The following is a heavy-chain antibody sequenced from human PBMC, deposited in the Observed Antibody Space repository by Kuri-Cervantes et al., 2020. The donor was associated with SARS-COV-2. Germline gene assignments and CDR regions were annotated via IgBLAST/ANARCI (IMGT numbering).Heavy chain of an antibody. J-gene: IGHJ2*01. V-gene: IGHV3-11*04. D-gene: IGHD2-2*01. Sequence: GGSLRLSCAASGFTFSDYYMSWIRQAPGKGLEWVSYISSSGSTIYYADSVKGRFTISRDNAKNSLYLQMNSLRAEDTAVYYCARLGDTAAAMEWYFDLWGRGTLVTVSS. CDR3: ARLGDTAAAMEWYFDL. CDR1: GFTFSDYY. CDR2: ISSSGSTI.